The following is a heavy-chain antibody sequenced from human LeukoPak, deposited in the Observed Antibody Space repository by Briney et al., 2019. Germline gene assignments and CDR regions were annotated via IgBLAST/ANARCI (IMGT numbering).Heavy chain of an antibody. V-gene: IGHV1-69*13. CDR2: IIPIFGTA. CDR3: ATYYYDSSGYLDWFDP. Sequence: ASVKVSCKASGGTFSSYAISWVRQAPGQGLEWMGGIIPIFGTANYAQKFQGRVTITADESTSTAYMELSSLRSEDTAVYYCATYYYDSSGYLDWFDPWGQETLVTVSS. D-gene: IGHD3-22*01. CDR1: GGTFSSYA. J-gene: IGHJ5*02.